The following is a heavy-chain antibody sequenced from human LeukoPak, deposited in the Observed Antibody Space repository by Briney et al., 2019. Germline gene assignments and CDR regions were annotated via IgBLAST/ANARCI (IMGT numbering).Heavy chain of an antibody. J-gene: IGHJ5*02. V-gene: IGHV4-59*01. CDR2: IYYRGTT. D-gene: IGHD6-6*01. CDR1: GGSISGYY. Sequence: SETLSLTCTVSGGSISGYYWSWIRQPPGKGREWIWNIYYRGTTNYNRCLRSQVPILVDTSKNEFSLNLNSVTTGDTAVYFCARQRYRSSSRWLDPWGQGTLVTVSS. CDR3: ARQRYRSSSRWLDP.